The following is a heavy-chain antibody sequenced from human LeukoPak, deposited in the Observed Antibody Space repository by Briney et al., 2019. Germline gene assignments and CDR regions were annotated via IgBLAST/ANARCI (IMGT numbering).Heavy chain of an antibody. Sequence: ASVKVSCKASGYTFTGYYIHWVRQAPGQGLEWMGWINANSGGTNYAQKFQGRVTMTSDTSTTTAYMELNRLTSDDTAVYYGARSEGYWGQGTLVTVSS. CDR3: ARSEGY. J-gene: IGHJ4*02. V-gene: IGHV1-2*02. CDR2: INANSGGT. D-gene: IGHD6-25*01. CDR1: GYTFTGYY.